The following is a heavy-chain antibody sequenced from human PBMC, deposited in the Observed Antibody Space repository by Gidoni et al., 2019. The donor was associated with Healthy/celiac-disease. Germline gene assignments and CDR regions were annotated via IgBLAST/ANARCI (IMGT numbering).Heavy chain of an antibody. CDR2: IIPIFGTA. V-gene: IGHV1-69*01. J-gene: IGHJ4*02. CDR1: GGTFSSYA. D-gene: IGHD2-2*01. Sequence: QVQLVQSGAEVKKPGSSVKVSCKASGGTFSSYAISWVRQAPGQGLEWMGGIIPIFGTANYAQKFQGRVTITADESTSTAYMELSSLRSEDTAVYYCATAESTGYCSSTSCYLDYWGQGTLVTVSS. CDR3: ATAESTGYCSSTSCYLDY.